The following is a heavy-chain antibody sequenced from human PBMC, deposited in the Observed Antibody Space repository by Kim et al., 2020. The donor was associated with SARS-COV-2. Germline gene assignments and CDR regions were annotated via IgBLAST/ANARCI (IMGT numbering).Heavy chain of an antibody. CDR1: GFSLSSSGMC. CDR2: IDWDDDK. J-gene: IGHJ6*03. D-gene: IGHD3-22*01. CDR3: ARIRGVSSGYYYMGV. Sequence: SGPTLVNPTQTLTLTCTFSGFSLSSSGMCVSWIRQPPGKALEWLARIDWDDDKYYKTSLKTRLTISKDTSKNQVVLTMTNMDPVDTATYYCARIRGVSSGYYYMGVWGKGTPVTVSS. V-gene: IGHV2-70*11.